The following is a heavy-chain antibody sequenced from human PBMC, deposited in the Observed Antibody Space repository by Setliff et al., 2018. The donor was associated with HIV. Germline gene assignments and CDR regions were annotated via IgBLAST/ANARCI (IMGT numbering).Heavy chain of an antibody. D-gene: IGHD3-3*01. V-gene: IGHV1-8*02. CDR1: GYTFTGYY. CDR2: MNPNSGNT. J-gene: IGHJ5*02. Sequence: ASVKVSCKASGYTFTGYYMHWVRQATGQGPEWMGWMNPNSGNTGYAQKFQGRVTMTRNTSISTAYMELSSLRSEDTAVYYCARGLRFLEWLSRDNWFDPWGQGTLVTVSS. CDR3: ARGLRFLEWLSRDNWFDP.